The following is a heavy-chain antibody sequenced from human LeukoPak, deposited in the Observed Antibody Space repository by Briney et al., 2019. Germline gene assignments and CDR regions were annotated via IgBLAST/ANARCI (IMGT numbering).Heavy chain of an antibody. D-gene: IGHD2-15*01. V-gene: IGHV3-7*03. CDR3: ARGEDIVVT. J-gene: IGHJ5*02. CDR1: GFTFSSYS. Sequence: GGSLRLSCAASGFTFSSYSMNWVRQAPGKGLGWVANIKQDGSEKYYADSVKGRFTISRDNAKNSLYLQMNSLRAEDTALYYCARGEDIVVTWGQGTLVTVSS. CDR2: IKQDGSEK.